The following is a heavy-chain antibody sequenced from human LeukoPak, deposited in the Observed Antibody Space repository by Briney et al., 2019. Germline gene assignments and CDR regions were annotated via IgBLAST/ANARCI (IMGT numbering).Heavy chain of an antibody. CDR3: ARASVCSSTSCDFDDAFDI. V-gene: IGHV4-30-4*08. CDR2: IYYSGST. Sequence: SETLSLTCTVSGGSISSGDYYWSWIRQPPGKGLEWIGYIYYSGSTYYNPSLKSRVTISVDTSKNQFSLKLSSVTAADTAVYYCARASVCSSTSCDFDDAFDIWGQGTMVTVSS. CDR1: GGSISSGDYY. D-gene: IGHD2-2*01. J-gene: IGHJ3*02.